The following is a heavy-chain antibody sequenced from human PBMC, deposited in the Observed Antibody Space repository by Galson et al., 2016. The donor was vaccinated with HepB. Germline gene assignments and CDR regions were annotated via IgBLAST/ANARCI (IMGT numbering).Heavy chain of an antibody. Sequence: SVKVSCKASGDTFNNYAFSWVRQAPGQGLQWMGGIIPLYGTANYAQKLQGRVTITADESTSTVYMELSSLRPGDTAAYYCATSGTNIYYYYMDVWGKGTTVTVSS. CDR1: GDTFNNYA. V-gene: IGHV1-69*13. J-gene: IGHJ6*03. D-gene: IGHD1-26*01. CDR3: ATSGTNIYYYYMDV. CDR2: IIPLYGTA.